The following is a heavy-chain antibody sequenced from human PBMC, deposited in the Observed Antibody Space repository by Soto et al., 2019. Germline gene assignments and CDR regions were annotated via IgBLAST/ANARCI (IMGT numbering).Heavy chain of an antibody. CDR3: ARVTMVIRDSDHFGVDV. J-gene: IGHJ6*02. CDR1: GFPISSPYS. V-gene: IGHV4-38-2*02. Sequence: PSDTLSLACLVSGFPISSPYSWGWIRQPPGKGLEWIGSISHTGTTSYSPSLTSRVSISVDTSKNQVSLKLTSVTAADTAVYFCARVTMVIRDSDHFGVDVWGHGTTVTVSS. CDR2: ISHTGTT. D-gene: IGHD4-17*01.